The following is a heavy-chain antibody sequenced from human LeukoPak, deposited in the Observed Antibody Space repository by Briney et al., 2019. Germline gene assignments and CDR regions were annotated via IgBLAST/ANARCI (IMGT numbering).Heavy chain of an antibody. CDR3: ARATERSGDAFDI. Sequence: PSQTLSLTCTVSGGSISSGGYYWSWIRQHPGKGLEWIGYIYYSGSTYYNPSLKSRVTISVDTSKNQFSLKLSSVTAADTAVYYCARATERSGDAFDIWGQGTMVTVSS. CDR2: IYYSGST. J-gene: IGHJ3*02. CDR1: GGSISSGGYY. D-gene: IGHD3-3*01. V-gene: IGHV4-31*03.